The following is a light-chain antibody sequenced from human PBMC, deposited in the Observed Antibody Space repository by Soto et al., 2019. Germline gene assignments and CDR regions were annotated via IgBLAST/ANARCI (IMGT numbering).Light chain of an antibody. V-gene: IGKV3-11*01. CDR3: QQRS. Sequence: IVLTHSPATLSLSPGERATHSCRASQSVSSYLAWYQQKPGQAPRLLIYDASNRATGIPARFSGSGSGTDFTLTISSLEPEDFAVYYCQQRSFGQGTRLEIK. J-gene: IGKJ5*01. CDR1: QSVSSY. CDR2: DAS.